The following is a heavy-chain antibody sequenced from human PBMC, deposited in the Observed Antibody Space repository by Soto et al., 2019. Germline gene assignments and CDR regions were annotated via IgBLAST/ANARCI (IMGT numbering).Heavy chain of an antibody. CDR2: INPNSGGT. CDR3: AREVYSSSSDWFDP. Sequence: ASAKVSCKASGYTFTGYYIHWVRQAPVQGLEWMGWINPNSGGTNYAQKFQGRVTMTRDTPISTAYMELSRLRSDDTAVYYCAREVYSSSSDWFDPWGQGTLVTVSS. V-gene: IGHV1-2*02. J-gene: IGHJ5*02. CDR1: GYTFTGYY. D-gene: IGHD6-6*01.